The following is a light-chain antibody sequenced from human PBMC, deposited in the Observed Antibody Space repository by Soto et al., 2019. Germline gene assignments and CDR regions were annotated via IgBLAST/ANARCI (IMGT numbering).Light chain of an antibody. Sequence: EILLTQSPSTLSLSPGEGVTLSCRASQSVTVNSLAWYQQKPGQTPKLLIYAASTSAAAVPDRFTGSGSGTDFALTISRLEPEDFDVYYCQQYGDSPLTFGPGTKVDIK. CDR3: QQYGDSPLT. CDR2: AAS. J-gene: IGKJ3*01. CDR1: QSVTVNS. V-gene: IGKV3-20*01.